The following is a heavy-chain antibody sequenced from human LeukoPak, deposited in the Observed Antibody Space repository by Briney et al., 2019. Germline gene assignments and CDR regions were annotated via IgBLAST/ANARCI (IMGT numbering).Heavy chain of an antibody. Sequence: GGSLRLSCAASGSTFSSYGMHWVRQAPGKGLEWVAVISYGGSNKYYADSVKGRFTISRDNSKNTLYLQMNSLRAEDTAVYYCAKDGAGTGYFDYWGQGTLVTVSS. CDR3: AKDGAGTGYFDY. CDR1: GSTFSSYG. V-gene: IGHV3-30*18. CDR2: ISYGGSNK. D-gene: IGHD1-26*01. J-gene: IGHJ4*02.